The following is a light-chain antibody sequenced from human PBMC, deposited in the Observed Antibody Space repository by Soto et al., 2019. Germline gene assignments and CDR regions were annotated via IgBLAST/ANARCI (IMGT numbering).Light chain of an antibody. J-gene: IGKJ3*01. CDR2: DTS. V-gene: IGKV3-15*01. CDR3: QQHNNWPPIT. Sequence: DIVLTQSPGTLSVSLGDRDTLSCRASQSVSIHLAWYQQKPGQAPTLLLYDTSTRATGIPPRFSGSGSGTEFTPTTSSLQSADLAVYYCQQHNNWPPITFGQGTKVDIK. CDR1: QSVSIH.